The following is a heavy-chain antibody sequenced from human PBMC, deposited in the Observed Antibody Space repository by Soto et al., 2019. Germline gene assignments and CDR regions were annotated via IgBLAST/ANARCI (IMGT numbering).Heavy chain of an antibody. CDR1: GGSISSGGYY. V-gene: IGHV4-31*03. Sequence: QVQLQESGPGLVKPSQTLSLTCTVSGGSISSGGYYWTWIRQHPGKGLEWIGYIFYSGSTYYNPSLKSRVIISVDTSKNQFSLRLTSVTAADTAVYYCAKGSPYGSGSFDYWGQGTLVTVSS. CDR3: AKGSPYGSGSFDY. CDR2: IFYSGST. D-gene: IGHD3-10*01. J-gene: IGHJ4*02.